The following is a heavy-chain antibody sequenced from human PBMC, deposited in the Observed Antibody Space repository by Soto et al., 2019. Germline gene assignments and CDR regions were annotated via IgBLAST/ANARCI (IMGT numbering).Heavy chain of an antibody. D-gene: IGHD6-19*01. J-gene: IGHJ4*02. V-gene: IGHV1-18*01. CDR2: ISALSIYT. CDR3: ARNRVGVPRWLVGPFDN. CDR1: GDTFTSDG. Sequence: QVQLVQSGAEVKKPGASVKVSCKASGDTFTSDGINWVRQVPGQGLEWMWWISALSIYTNYAQKFQGRGTMTTDTTTSTAYMELRSLRSDDTAVYYCARNRVGVPRWLVGPFDNWGQGTLVTVSS.